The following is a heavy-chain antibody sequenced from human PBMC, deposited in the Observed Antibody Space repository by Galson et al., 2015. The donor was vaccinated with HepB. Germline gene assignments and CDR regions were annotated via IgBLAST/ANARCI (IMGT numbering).Heavy chain of an antibody. D-gene: IGHD3-22*01. Sequence: SVKVSCKASGFTFTSSAVQWVRQARGQRLEWIGWIVVGSGNTNYAQKFQERVTITRDMSTSTAYMELSSLRSEDTAVYYCAAAPVRDSSGYYYWFDPWGQGTLVTVSS. CDR1: GFTFTSSA. J-gene: IGHJ5*02. CDR3: AAAPVRDSSGYYYWFDP. CDR2: IVVGSGNT. V-gene: IGHV1-58*01.